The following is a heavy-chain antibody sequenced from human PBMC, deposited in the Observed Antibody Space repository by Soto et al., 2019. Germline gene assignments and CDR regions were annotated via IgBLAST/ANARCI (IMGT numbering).Heavy chain of an antibody. J-gene: IGHJ4*02. CDR2: ISYDGSNK. V-gene: IGHV3-30*18. D-gene: IGHD6-13*01. CDR1: GFTFSSYG. Sequence: GGSLRLSCAASGFTFSSYGMHWVRQAPGKGLEWVAVISYDGSNKYYADSVKGRFTISRDNSKNTLYLQMNSLRAEDTAVYYCAKAFASSWQGEDLDYWGQGTLVTVSS. CDR3: AKAFASSWQGEDLDY.